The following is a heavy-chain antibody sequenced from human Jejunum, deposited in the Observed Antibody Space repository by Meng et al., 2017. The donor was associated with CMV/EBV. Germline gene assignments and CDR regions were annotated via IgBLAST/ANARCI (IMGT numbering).Heavy chain of an antibody. CDR2: IKEDGGEE. CDR3: ARLPSKYYYDSTGYYAAYYFDD. Sequence: MGWVRQAPGKGLEWVANIKEDGGEEDYLDSVKGRFSISRDNAKNSLYLQMNSLRAEDTAVYFCARLPSKYYYDSTGYYAAYYFDDWGQGTPVTVSS. D-gene: IGHD3-22*01. J-gene: IGHJ4*02. V-gene: IGHV3-7*01.